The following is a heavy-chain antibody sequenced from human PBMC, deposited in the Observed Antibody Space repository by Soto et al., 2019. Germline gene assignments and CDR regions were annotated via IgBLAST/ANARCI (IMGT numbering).Heavy chain of an antibody. CDR2: IYYSGST. Sequence: SETLSLTCTVSGGSISSYYWSWIRQPPGKGLEWIGSIYYSGSTYYNPSLKSRVTISVDTSKNQFSLKLSSVTAADTAVYYCAGSGYYPNYFDYWGQGTLVTVSS. J-gene: IGHJ4*02. CDR1: GGSISSYY. V-gene: IGHV4-59*05. CDR3: AGSGYYPNYFDY. D-gene: IGHD3-22*01.